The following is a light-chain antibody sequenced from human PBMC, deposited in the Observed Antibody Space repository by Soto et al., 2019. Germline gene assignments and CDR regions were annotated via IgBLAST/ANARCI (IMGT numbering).Light chain of an antibody. CDR1: QSISNA. CDR3: QQRYRTPYT. CDR2: STS. J-gene: IGKJ2*01. Sequence: DIQMTQSPSSLSASVGDRVTITCRASQSISNALNWYQRKPGKAPEFLIYSTSNLQSGVPSRFSGSGSGTDFTLTISSLQPEDCATYYCQQRYRTPYTLGQGTKLEIK. V-gene: IGKV1-39*01.